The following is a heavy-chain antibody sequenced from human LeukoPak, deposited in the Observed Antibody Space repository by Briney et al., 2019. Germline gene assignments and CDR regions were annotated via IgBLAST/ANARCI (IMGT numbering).Heavy chain of an antibody. Sequence: SETLSLTCAVYGVSFSGYYWSWIRQPPGKGLEWIGEINHSGSTNYNPSLKSRVTISVDTSKNQFSLKLSSVTAADTAVYYCARGDSSGYYFPHFDYWGQGTLVTVSS. D-gene: IGHD3-22*01. CDR1: GVSFSGYY. J-gene: IGHJ4*02. V-gene: IGHV4-34*01. CDR2: INHSGST. CDR3: ARGDSSGYYFPHFDY.